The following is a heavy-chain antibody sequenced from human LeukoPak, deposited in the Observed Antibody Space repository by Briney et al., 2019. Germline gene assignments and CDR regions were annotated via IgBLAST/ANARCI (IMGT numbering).Heavy chain of an antibody. V-gene: IGHV4-4*07. CDR1: GGSISSYY. CDR2: IYTSGST. J-gene: IGHJ5*02. D-gene: IGHD2-15*01. Sequence: PSETLSLTCTVSGGSISSYYWSWIRQPAGKGLEWIGRIYTSGSTNYNPSLKSRVTMSVDTSKNQFSLKLSSVTAADTAVYYCARGLGSVWVAATGRTFNWFDPWGQGTLVTVSS. CDR3: ARGLGSVWVAATGRTFNWFDP.